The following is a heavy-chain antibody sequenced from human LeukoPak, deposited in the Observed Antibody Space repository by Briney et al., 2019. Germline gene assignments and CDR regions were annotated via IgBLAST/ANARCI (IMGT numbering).Heavy chain of an antibody. CDR2: IYYSGST. CDR1: GGSISSGDYY. CDR3: ARVRRGYCTNGVCPDSNWFDP. D-gene: IGHD2-8*01. J-gene: IGHJ5*02. Sequence: TLSLTCTVSGGSISSGDYYWSWIRQPPGKGLEWIGYIYYSGSTYYNPSLKSRVTISVDTSKNQFSLKLSSVTAADTAVYYCARVRRGYCTNGVCPDSNWFDPRGQGTLVTVSS. V-gene: IGHV4-30-4*01.